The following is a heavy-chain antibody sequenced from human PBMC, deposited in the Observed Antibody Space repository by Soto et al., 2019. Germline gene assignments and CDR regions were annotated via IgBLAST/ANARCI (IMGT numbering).Heavy chain of an antibody. D-gene: IGHD6-6*01. CDR3: AREVGSSRKKFDY. J-gene: IGHJ4*02. CDR1: GGSISSGGYY. CDR2: IYYSGST. Sequence: QVQLQESGPGLVKPSQTLSLTCSVSGGSISSGGYYWSWIRQHPGKGLEWIGYIYYSGSTYYNPSLTSRVTISVDTSKNQLSLKLSSVTAADTAVYYCAREVGSSRKKFDYWGQGTLVTVSS. V-gene: IGHV4-31*03.